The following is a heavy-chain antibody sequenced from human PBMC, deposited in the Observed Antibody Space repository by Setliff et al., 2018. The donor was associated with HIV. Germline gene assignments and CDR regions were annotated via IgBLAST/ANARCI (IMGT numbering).Heavy chain of an antibody. J-gene: IGHJ4*02. D-gene: IGHD4-17*01. V-gene: IGHV1-2*02. CDR2: INPNSSDT. Sequence: ASVKVSCKASGYTFTDYYIHWVRQAPGQGLEWMGWINPNSSDTNYAQKFQGRVTMTRDTSISTAYMDLSGLRSDDTAVYYCARRVPPIPSGDLDYWGQGTLVTVS. CDR3: ARRVPPIPSGDLDY. CDR1: GYTFTDYY.